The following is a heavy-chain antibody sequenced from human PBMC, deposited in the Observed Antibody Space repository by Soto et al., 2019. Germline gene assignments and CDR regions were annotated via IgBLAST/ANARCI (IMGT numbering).Heavy chain of an antibody. Sequence: PGGSVRLSCTTSGLTFRNHAMTWVRQAPDKGLEWVSTISDSGVNTHYADSVKGRFTISRDNSRNTLYLQMNSLRGEDTAVYYCMSWVSAHFDYWGQGTVVTVSS. CDR3: MSWVSAHFDY. CDR2: ISDSGVNT. CDR1: GLTFRNHA. V-gene: IGHV3-23*01. D-gene: IGHD2-8*01. J-gene: IGHJ4*02.